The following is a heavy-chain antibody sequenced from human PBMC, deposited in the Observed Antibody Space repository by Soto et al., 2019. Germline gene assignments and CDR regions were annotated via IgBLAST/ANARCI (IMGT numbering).Heavy chain of an antibody. CDR1: GFTVSSNY. CDR3: ARDYPLELPHSYYGMDV. J-gene: IGHJ6*02. Sequence: GGSLRLSCAASGFTVSSNYMSWVRQAPGKGLEWVSVIYSGGSTYYADSVKGRFTISRDNSKNTLYLQMNSLRAEDTAVYYCARDYPLELPHSYYGMDVWCPGITVTVSS. CDR2: IYSGGST. V-gene: IGHV3-53*01. D-gene: IGHD1-7*01.